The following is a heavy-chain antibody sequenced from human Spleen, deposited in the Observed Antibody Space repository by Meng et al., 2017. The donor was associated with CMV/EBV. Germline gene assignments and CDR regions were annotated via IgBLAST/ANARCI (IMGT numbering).Heavy chain of an antibody. D-gene: IGHD2-8*01. CDR3: ARRMLESLTVDY. Sequence: CKASGYYFIGYYMHWVRQAPGQGLEWMGWINPNSGDTKYAPKFQGRVTMTRDTSIGTVYMEVSGLRSDDTAVYYCARRMLESLTVDYWGQGTLVTVSS. V-gene: IGHV1-2*02. J-gene: IGHJ4*02. CDR2: INPNSGDT. CDR1: GYYFIGYY.